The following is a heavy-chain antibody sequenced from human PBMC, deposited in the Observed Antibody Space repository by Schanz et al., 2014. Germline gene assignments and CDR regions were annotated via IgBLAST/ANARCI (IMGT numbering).Heavy chain of an antibody. Sequence: QVQLQESGPGLVKPSETLSLTCTVSGASISFYDWNWIRQSPGKGLEWIGYIYHSGSPIYNPPLQSRVTIAIDTSKNQFPLKMESVTAADTAMYFCARQGDVYRLDYWGQGTLVTVTS. D-gene: IGHD1-26*01. CDR1: GASISFYD. V-gene: IGHV4-59*08. CDR3: ARQGDVYRLDY. CDR2: IYHSGSP. J-gene: IGHJ4*02.